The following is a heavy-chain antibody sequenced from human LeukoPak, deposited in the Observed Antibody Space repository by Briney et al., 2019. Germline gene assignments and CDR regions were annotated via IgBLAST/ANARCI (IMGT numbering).Heavy chain of an antibody. Sequence: PGGSLRLSCAATGFTFSNYRMSWFRQAPGKGLEWVANIKYDGRETRYVDSVKGRFTISRDNAKNSLFLQMNSLGAEDTGVYYCARYLNSGPEDFWGQGTLVTVSS. CDR3: ARYLNSGPEDF. D-gene: IGHD1-26*01. J-gene: IGHJ4*02. CDR1: GFTFSNYR. CDR2: IKYDGRET. V-gene: IGHV3-7*01.